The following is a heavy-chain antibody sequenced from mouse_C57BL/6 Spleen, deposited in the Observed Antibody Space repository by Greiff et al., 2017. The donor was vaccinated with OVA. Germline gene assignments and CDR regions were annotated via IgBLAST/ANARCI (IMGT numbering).Heavy chain of an antibody. CDR2: FYPGSGSI. CDR1: GYTFTEYT. V-gene: IGHV1-62-2*01. CDR3: ARHEGGGYYYGAMDY. J-gene: IGHJ4*01. Sequence: QVQLQQSGAELVKPGASVKLSCTASGYTFTEYTIHWVKQRSGQGLEWIGWFYPGSGSIEYNEKFTDKATLTADKSSSTVYMELSRLTSEDAAVYFCARHEGGGYYYGAMDYWGQGTSVTVSS. D-gene: IGHD1-1*01.